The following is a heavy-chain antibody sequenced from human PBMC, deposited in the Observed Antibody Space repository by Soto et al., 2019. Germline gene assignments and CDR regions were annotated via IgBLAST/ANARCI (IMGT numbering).Heavy chain of an antibody. CDR3: AKDPFRITFGGVIVIRVVDDDAFDI. CDR1: GFTFSSYA. V-gene: IGHV3-23*01. J-gene: IGHJ3*02. D-gene: IGHD3-16*02. CDR2: ISGSGGST. Sequence: GGSLRLSCAASGFTFSSYAMSWVRQAPGKGLEWVSAISGSGGSTYYADSVKGRFTISRDNSKNTLYLQMNSLRAEDTAVYYCAKDPFRITFGGVIVIRVVDDDAFDIWGQGTMVTVSS.